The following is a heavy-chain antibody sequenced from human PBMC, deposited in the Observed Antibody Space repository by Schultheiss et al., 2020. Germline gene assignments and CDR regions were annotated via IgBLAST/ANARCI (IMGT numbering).Heavy chain of an antibody. CDR1: GGSISSGSYY. CDR2: IYHSGST. J-gene: IGHJ6*02. V-gene: IGHV4-61*09. D-gene: IGHD2-21*02. CDR3: ARDCGGDCYPNYYYGMDV. Sequence: SETLSLTCTVSGGSISSGSYYWSWIRQPAGKGLEWIGEIYHSGSTYYNPSLKSRVTISVDRSKNQFSLKLSSVTAADTAVYYCARDCGGDCYPNYYYGMDVWGQGTTVTVSS.